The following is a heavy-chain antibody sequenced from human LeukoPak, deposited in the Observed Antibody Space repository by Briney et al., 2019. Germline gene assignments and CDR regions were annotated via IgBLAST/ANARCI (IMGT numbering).Heavy chain of an antibody. J-gene: IGHJ3*02. CDR2: IIPIFGTA. D-gene: IGHD3-22*01. Sequence: SVKVSCKASGGTFSSYAISWVRQAPGQGLEWMGGIIPIFGTANYAQKFQGRVTITADESTSTAYMVLSSLRSEDTAVYYCARVPLPMTDYYDRGYDAFDIWGQGTMVTVSS. V-gene: IGHV1-69*13. CDR3: ARVPLPMTDYYDRGYDAFDI. CDR1: GGTFSSYA.